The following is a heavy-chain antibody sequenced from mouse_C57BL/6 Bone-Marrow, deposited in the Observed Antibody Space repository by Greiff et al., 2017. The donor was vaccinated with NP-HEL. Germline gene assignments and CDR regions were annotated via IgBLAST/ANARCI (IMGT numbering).Heavy chain of an antibody. CDR2: IDPSDSYT. CDR3: ARSRDYVCCYFDY. D-gene: IGHD1-1*01. Sequence: QVQLQQPGAELVRPGTSVKLSCKASGYTFTSYWMHWVKQRPGQGLEWIGVIDPSDSYTNYNQKFKGKATLTVDTSSSTAYMQLSSLTSEDSAVYYCARSRDYVCCYFDYWGQGTTLTVSS. V-gene: IGHV1-59*01. CDR1: GYTFTSYW. J-gene: IGHJ2*01.